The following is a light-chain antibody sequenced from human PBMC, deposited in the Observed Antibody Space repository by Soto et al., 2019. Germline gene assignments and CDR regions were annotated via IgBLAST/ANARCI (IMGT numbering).Light chain of an antibody. CDR2: GAS. CDR1: QSVSSN. CDR3: QESMAG. Sequence: EIVMTQSQATLSVSPGERANLSCRASQSVSSNLAWYQQKPGQAPRLLIYGASTRATDIPARFSGSGSGTEFTLTISSLQSEDFAVYYCQESMAGFGQGTRLEIK. V-gene: IGKV3-15*01. J-gene: IGKJ5*01.